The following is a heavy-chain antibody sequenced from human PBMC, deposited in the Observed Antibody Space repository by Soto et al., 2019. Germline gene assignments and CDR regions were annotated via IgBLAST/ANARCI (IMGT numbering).Heavy chain of an antibody. CDR1: GYSFTSYW. Sequence: GESLKISCKGSGYSFTSYWISWVRQMPGKGLEWMGRIDPSDSYTNYSPSFQGHVTISADKSISTAYLQWSSLKASDTAMYYRASQPEYYYDSSGYYYLPFWGQGTLVTVSS. D-gene: IGHD3-22*01. CDR2: IDPSDSYT. CDR3: ASQPEYYYDSSGYYYLPF. V-gene: IGHV5-10-1*01. J-gene: IGHJ4*02.